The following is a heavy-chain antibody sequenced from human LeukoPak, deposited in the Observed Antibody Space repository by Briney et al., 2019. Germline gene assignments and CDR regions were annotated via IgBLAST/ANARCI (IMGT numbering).Heavy chain of an antibody. D-gene: IGHD3-10*01. CDR1: NYTFTNYG. V-gene: IGHV1-18*01. CDR2: INVYNGNT. J-gene: IGHJ3*02. Sequence: ASVKVSCKTSNYTFTNYGITWVRQAPGQGLEWMGWINVYNGNTHYAEKLQGRVTMTTDTSTSTAYMELRSLRSDDTAIYYCARDRRATMVRGVIVLARDAFDIWGQGTMVIVSS. CDR3: ARDRRATMVRGVIVLARDAFDI.